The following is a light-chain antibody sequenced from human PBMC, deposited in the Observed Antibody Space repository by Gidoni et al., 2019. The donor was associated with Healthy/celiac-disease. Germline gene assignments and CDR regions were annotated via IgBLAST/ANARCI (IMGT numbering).Light chain of an antibody. V-gene: IGKV1-39*01. Sequence: DIQMTQSPSSLSASVGDRVTITCRASQSITSYLNWYQQKPGKAPKILMYAASSLQSGVPSGFSGSASGTDFTLTISSLQPEDFATYYCQQSYSTPRTFGQGTKVEIK. J-gene: IGKJ1*01. CDR1: QSITSY. CDR3: QQSYSTPRT. CDR2: AAS.